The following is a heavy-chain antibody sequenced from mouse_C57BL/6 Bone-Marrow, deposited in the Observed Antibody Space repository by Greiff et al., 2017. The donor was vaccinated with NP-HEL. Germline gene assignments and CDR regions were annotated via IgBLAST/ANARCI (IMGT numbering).Heavy chain of an antibody. J-gene: IGHJ2*01. Sequence: EVMLVESGGGLVQPGGSLSLSCAASGFTFTDYYMSWVRQPPGKALEWLGFIRNKANGYPTEYSASVKGRFTISRDNSQSILYLQMNALRAEGSATYYCARYYGLLPYDYWGQGTTLTVSS. CDR3: ARYYGLLPYDY. CDR2: IRNKANGYPT. D-gene: IGHD1-1*01. CDR1: GFTFTDYY. V-gene: IGHV7-3*01.